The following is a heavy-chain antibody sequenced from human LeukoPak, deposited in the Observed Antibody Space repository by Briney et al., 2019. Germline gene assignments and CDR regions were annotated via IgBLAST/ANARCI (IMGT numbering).Heavy chain of an antibody. V-gene: IGHV4-61*02. Sequence: SETLSPTCTVSGGSISSSSYYWSWIRQPAGKGLEWIGRIYTSGSTNYNPSLKSRVTISVDTSKNQFSLKLSSVTAADTAVYYCARERVGVVLDYWGQGTLVTVSS. CDR1: GGSISSSSYY. CDR2: IYTSGST. D-gene: IGHD3-3*01. J-gene: IGHJ4*02. CDR3: ARERVGVVLDY.